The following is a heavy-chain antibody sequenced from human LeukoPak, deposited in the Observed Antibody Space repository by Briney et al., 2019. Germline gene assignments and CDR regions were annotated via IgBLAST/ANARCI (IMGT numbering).Heavy chain of an antibody. D-gene: IGHD3-16*01. CDR2: IKGIGPTT. CDR1: GFTVSSNY. Sequence: PGGSLRLSCAASGFTVSSNYMSWVRQAPGKGLEWVSTIKGIGPTTYYADSLKGRFTISRDNAKNSLFLQMSSLRADDTAIYYCVRAGELRYMDVWGKGTAVTVSS. CDR3: VRAGELRYMDV. V-gene: IGHV3-11*04. J-gene: IGHJ6*03.